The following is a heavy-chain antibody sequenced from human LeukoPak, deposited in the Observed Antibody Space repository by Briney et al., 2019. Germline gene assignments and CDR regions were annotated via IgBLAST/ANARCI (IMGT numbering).Heavy chain of an antibody. CDR3: ASAPYYDSSGYDY. J-gene: IGHJ4*02. CDR2: ISYDGSNK. V-gene: IGHV3-30*04. D-gene: IGHD3-22*01. CDR1: GFTFSSYA. Sequence: GGSLRLSCAASGFTFSSYAMHWVRQAPGKGLEWVAVISYDGSNKYYADSVKGRFTISRDNSKNTLYLQMNSLRAEDTAVYYCASAPYYDSSGYDYWGQGTLVTVSS.